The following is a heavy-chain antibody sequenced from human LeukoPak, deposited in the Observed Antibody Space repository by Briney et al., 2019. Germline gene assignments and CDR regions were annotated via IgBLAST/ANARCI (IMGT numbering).Heavy chain of an antibody. CDR2: ISGSGGST. J-gene: IGHJ4*02. D-gene: IGHD3-16*01. V-gene: IGHV3-23*01. CDR3: AKDGGRLGNLDY. Sequence: PGGSLRLSCAASGFTFSSYAMSWVRQAPGKGLEWVSAISGSGGSTYYAVSVKGRFTISRDNSKNTLYLKMNSLRAEDTAVYYCAKDGGRLGNLDYWGQGTLVTVSS. CDR1: GFTFSSYA.